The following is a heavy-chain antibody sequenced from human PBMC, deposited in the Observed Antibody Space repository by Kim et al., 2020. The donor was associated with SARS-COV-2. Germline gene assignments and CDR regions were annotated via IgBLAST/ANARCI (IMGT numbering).Heavy chain of an antibody. CDR2: IIPIFGTA. Sequence: SVKVSCKASGGTFSSYAISWVRQAPGQGLEWMGGIIPIFGTANYAQKFQGRVTITADESTSTAYMELSSLRSEDTAVYYCARDLSLAYYDFAYPYYYGMDVWGQGTTVTVSS. V-gene: IGHV1-69*13. CDR1: GGTFSSYA. CDR3: ARDLSLAYYDFAYPYYYGMDV. J-gene: IGHJ6*02. D-gene: IGHD3-3*01.